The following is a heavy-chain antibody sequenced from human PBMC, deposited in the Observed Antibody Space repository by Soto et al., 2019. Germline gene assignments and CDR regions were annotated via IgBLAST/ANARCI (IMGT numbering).Heavy chain of an antibody. CDR3: ARGSYYYDSSGYYDY. CDR2: IYYSGST. D-gene: IGHD3-22*01. Sequence: SETLSLTCAVSGGSISSGGYCCSWIRQPPGKGLEWIGYIYYSGSTYYNPSLKSRVTISVDTSKNQFSLKLSSVTAADTAVYYCARGSYYYDSSGYYDYWGQGTLVTVSS. J-gene: IGHJ4*02. CDR1: GGSISSGGYC. V-gene: IGHV4-30-4*01.